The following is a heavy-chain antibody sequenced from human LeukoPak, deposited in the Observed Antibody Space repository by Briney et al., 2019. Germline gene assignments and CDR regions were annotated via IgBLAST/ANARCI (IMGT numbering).Heavy chain of an antibody. J-gene: IGHJ5*02. CDR3: AKDAYSRPQNWFDP. V-gene: IGHV3-30*18. Sequence: GGSLRLSCAASGFTFSSYAMHWVRQAPGKGLEWVALISYDGSNKYYADSVRGQFTVSRDNSKNMLYLQMNSLRAEDTAVYYCAKDAYSRPQNWFDPWGQGTLVTVSS. CDR1: GFTFSSYA. CDR2: ISYDGSNK. D-gene: IGHD6-13*01.